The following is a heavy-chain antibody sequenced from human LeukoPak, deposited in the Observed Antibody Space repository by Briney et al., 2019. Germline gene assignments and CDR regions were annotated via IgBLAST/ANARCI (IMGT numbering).Heavy chain of an antibody. V-gene: IGHV3-23*01. CDR1: GFTFKTYA. CDR2: MSGSGSRT. J-gene: IGHJ4*02. Sequence: GGSLRLSCAGSGFTFKTYAMNWVRQVPGKGPEGVSSMSGSGSRTDYADSLKGRFTIASDNSKNTLYLQINSLRAEDTALYHCAKDAQGLVRGGIYFDFWGQGSLVTVSS. D-gene: IGHD6-19*01. CDR3: AKDAQGLVRGGIYFDF.